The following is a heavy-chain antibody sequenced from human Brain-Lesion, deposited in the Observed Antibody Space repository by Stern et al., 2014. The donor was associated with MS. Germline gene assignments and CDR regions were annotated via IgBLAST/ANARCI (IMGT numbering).Heavy chain of an antibody. CDR2: FDPEAGGT. Sequence: QVQLVQSGAEVKKPGASVKVSCKVSGYTLTELSMHWGRQAPRKGLEWMGGFDPEAGGTIYAQKLKGRVTMTEDTSTDTAYMELSSLRSEDTAVYYCATLSPGAGGNYYRHFDYWGQGTLVTVSS. CDR1: GYTLTELS. CDR3: ATLSPGAGGNYYRHFDY. D-gene: IGHD1-26*01. V-gene: IGHV1-24*01. J-gene: IGHJ4*02.